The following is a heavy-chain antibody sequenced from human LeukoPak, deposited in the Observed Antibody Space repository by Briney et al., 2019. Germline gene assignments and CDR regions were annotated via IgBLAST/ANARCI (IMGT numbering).Heavy chain of an antibody. J-gene: IGHJ6*02. D-gene: IGHD2-15*01. V-gene: IGHV3-21*01. CDR1: GFTFSSYS. CDR3: ARYCSGGSCYLRIYGMDV. CDR2: ISSSSSYI. Sequence: GGSLRLSCAASGFTFSSYSMNWVRQAPGKGLECVSSISSSSSYIYYADSVKGRFTISRDNAKNSLYLQMNSLRAEDTAVYYCARYCSGGSCYLRIYGMDVWGQGTTVTVSS.